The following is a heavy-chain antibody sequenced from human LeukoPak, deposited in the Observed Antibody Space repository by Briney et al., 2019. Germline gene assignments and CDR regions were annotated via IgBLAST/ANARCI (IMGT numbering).Heavy chain of an antibody. J-gene: IGHJ4*02. CDR2: IRYDGSNK. CDR1: GFTFSSYG. CDR3: ANACIAAALD. D-gene: IGHD6-13*01. Sequence: SGGSLRLSCAASGFTFSSYGMHWVRQAPGKGLEWVAFIRYDGSNKYYADSVKGRFTISRDNSKNTLYLQMNSLRAEDTAVYYCANACIAAALDWGQGTLVTVSS. V-gene: IGHV3-30*02.